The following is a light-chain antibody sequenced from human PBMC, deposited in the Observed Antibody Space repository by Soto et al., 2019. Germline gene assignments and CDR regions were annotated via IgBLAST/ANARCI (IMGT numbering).Light chain of an antibody. CDR3: QSYDSSLRGSV. J-gene: IGLJ2*01. Sequence: QSVLTQPHAVSGAPGQRVTISCTGSSSNIGSGYDVHWYQQLPGTAPKLLIYGNTNRPSGVPNRFSGSKSGTSASLAITGLQAEDEADDYCQSYDSSLRGSVFGGGTKLTVL. CDR1: SSNIGSGYD. V-gene: IGLV1-40*01. CDR2: GNT.